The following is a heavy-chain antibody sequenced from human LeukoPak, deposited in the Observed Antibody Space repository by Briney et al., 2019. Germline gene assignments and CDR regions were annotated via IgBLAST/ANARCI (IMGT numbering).Heavy chain of an antibody. CDR2: TYYRSKWYN. J-gene: IGHJ4*02. D-gene: IGHD3-22*01. V-gene: IGHV6-1*01. Sequence: SHTLSLTCAISGDSVSSNSAAWNWIRQSPARGLEWLGRTYYRSKWYNDYAVSVKSRITINPDTSKNQFSLQLNSVTPEDTAVYYCARDSQGLNYDSSGYYALLDYWGQGTLVTVSS. CDR3: ARDSQGLNYDSSGYYALLDY. CDR1: GDSVSSNSAA.